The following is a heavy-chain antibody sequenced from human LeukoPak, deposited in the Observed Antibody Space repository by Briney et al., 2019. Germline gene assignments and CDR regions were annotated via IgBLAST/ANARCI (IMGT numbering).Heavy chain of an antibody. Sequence: GGSLRLSCAASGFTISSYSMNWVRQAPGKGLEWVSYISSSSSTIYYADSVKGRFTISRDNAKNSLYLQMNSLRDEDTAVYYRARHRGLKWGQFDYWGQGALVTVSS. CDR1: GFTISSYS. CDR2: ISSSSSTI. J-gene: IGHJ4*02. V-gene: IGHV3-48*02. D-gene: IGHD7-27*01. CDR3: ARHRGLKWGQFDY.